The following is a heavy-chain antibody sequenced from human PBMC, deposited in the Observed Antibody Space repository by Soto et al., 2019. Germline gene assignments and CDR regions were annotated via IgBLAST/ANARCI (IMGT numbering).Heavy chain of an antibody. CDR2: INPNSGGT. CDR1: GYTFTGYY. V-gene: IGHV1-2*04. CDR3: ARDSGGSSSPRYTDV. J-gene: IGHJ6*03. Sequence: ASVKVSCKASGYTFTGYYMHWVRQAPGQGLEWMGWINPNSGGTNYAQKFQGWVTMTRDTSISTAYMELSRLRSDDTAVYYCARDSGGSSSPRYTDVWGKGTTVTVSS. D-gene: IGHD6-6*01.